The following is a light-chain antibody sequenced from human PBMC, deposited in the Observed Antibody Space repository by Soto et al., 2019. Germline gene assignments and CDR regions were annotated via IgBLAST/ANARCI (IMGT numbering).Light chain of an antibody. V-gene: IGKV3-11*01. J-gene: IGKJ1*01. Sequence: EFVFSQSPDTLSLSPGERASLSCRASESVSSFLACYQQKPGQAPRLLIYDACNRASGIPDRFSGGGSGTDITLTSSSLQSEDFAVYYWQQDHNWPAFGQGIKVDIK. CDR3: QQDHNWPA. CDR2: DAC. CDR1: ESVSSF.